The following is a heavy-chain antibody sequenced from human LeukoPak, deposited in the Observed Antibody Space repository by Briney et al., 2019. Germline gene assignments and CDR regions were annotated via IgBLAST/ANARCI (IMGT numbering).Heavy chain of an antibody. J-gene: IGHJ6*02. V-gene: IGHV1-46*01. D-gene: IGHD4/OR15-4a*01. Sequence: GASVKVSCKASGYAFTSYYMHWVWQAPGQGLEWMGIINPSGGSTSYAQKFQGRVTMTRDTSTSTVYRELSSLRSEDTAVYYCARDGLKNYYYYGMDVWGQGTTVTVSS. CDR3: ARDGLKNYYYYGMDV. CDR2: INPSGGST. CDR1: GYAFTSYY.